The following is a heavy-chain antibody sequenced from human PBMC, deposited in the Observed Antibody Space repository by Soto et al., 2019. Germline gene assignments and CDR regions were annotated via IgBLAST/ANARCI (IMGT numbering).Heavy chain of an antibody. CDR2: SRNKANSYRT. CDR1: GFTFNDHY. Sequence: EVQLVESGGGLVQPGGSLRLSCAASGFTFNDHYMDWVRQAPGKGLEWVGRSRNKANSYRTSYAAFVEGRFTISRDESRNSLVLQLSSLRTEDTAVYYCARVNSENSRYSGNDYWGQGTQVTVSS. CDR3: ARVNSENSRYSGNDY. D-gene: IGHD3-22*01. J-gene: IGHJ4*02. V-gene: IGHV3-72*01.